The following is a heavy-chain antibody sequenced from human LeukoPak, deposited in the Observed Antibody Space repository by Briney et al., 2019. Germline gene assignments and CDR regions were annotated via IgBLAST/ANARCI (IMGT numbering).Heavy chain of an antibody. V-gene: IGHV1-24*01. Sequence: ASVKVSCKVSGYTLTELSMHWVRQAPGKGLEWMGGFDPEDGETIYAQKFQGRVTMTEDTSTDTAYMELSSLRSEDTAVYYCATVLGSGSYYTPFDYWGQGTLVTVSS. CDR2: FDPEDGET. J-gene: IGHJ4*02. D-gene: IGHD3-10*01. CDR3: ATVLGSGSYYTPFDY. CDR1: GYTLTELS.